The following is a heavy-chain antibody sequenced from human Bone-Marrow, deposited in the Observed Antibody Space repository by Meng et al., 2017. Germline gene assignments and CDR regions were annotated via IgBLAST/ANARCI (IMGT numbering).Heavy chain of an antibody. D-gene: IGHD2-21*01. CDR3: VRDRNFDY. J-gene: IGHJ4*02. CDR2: ISSDGGIT. CDR1: GFTFSSYD. Sequence: GGSLRLSCAASGFTFSSYDMHWVRQAPGKGLEYFSAISSDGGITYYANSVKGRFTISRDNSKNTLYLEMGSLRADDMAVYYCVRDRNFDYWGQGTLVTVSS. V-gene: IGHV3-64*01.